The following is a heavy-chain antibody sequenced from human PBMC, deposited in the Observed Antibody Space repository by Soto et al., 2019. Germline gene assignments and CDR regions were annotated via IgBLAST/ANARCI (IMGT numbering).Heavy chain of an antibody. J-gene: IGHJ5*02. CDR3: TGAPGVGDYVRWFDP. CDR2: INTGGGST. CDR1: GYRFTSYY. V-gene: IGHV1-46*01. Sequence: QVQLVQSGAEVKKPGASVKVSCKASGYRFTSYYMYWVRQAPGQGLEWMGMINTGGGSTSYVQKFQGRVTMTRDTSTSTVYMELSSLTSEDTAVYYCTGAPGVGDYVRWFDPWGQGTLVTVSS. D-gene: IGHD4-17*01.